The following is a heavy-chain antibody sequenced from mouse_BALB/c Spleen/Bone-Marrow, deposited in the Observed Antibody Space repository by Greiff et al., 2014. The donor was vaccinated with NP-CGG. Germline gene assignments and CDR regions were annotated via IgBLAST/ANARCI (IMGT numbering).Heavy chain of an antibody. CDR3: TRRGDYYGSPWFDYAIDY. J-gene: IGHJ4*01. CDR1: GYTFTSYW. V-gene: IGHV1S22*01. Sequence: GSELVRPGASVKMSCKASGYTFTSYWMHWVKQGPGQGLEWIGIIYPDSGKTKYDEKFKRKATLTVDTSSSTAYMQLSSLTSEDSAVYYCTRRGDYYGSPWFDYAIDYWGQGTSVTVSS. CDR2: IYPDSGKT. D-gene: IGHD1-1*01.